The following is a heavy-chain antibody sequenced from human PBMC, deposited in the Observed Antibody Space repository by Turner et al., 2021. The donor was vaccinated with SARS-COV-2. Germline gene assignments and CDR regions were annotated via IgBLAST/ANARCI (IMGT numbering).Heavy chain of an antibody. J-gene: IGHJ4*02. CDR3: FDY. CDR1: GGNFKNYG. CDR2: IIPVLDMS. V-gene: IGHV1-69*04. D-gene: IGHD2-21*01. Sequence: QVQLVQSGAEVKKPGSSVKVSCTASGGNFKNYGFNWVRQAPGQGLEWMGRIIPVLDMSEYEQKFQGRVTIIADKSTYYCAIEVIMGGNGYGDQTYYFDYWGQGTLVIVSS.